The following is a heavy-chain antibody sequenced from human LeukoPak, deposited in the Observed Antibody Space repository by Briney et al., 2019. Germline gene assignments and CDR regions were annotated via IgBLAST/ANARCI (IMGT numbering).Heavy chain of an antibody. V-gene: IGHV1-2*02. D-gene: IGHD6-13*01. CDR1: GYTFTSYY. J-gene: IGHJ5*02. CDR3: ARARIAAAGRGFDP. CDR2: INPNSGGT. Sequence: ASVKVSCKASGYTFTSYYMHWVRQAPGQGLEWMGWINPNSGGTNYAQKFQGRVTMTRDTSISTAYMELSRLRSDDTAVYYCARARIAAAGRGFDPWGQGTLVTVSS.